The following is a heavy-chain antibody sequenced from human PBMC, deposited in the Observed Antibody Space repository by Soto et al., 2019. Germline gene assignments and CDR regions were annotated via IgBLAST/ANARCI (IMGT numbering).Heavy chain of an antibody. J-gene: IGHJ3*01. V-gene: IGHV3-13*01. CDR1: GFPFSSYD. Sequence: EVQLVESGGGLVQPGGSLRLSCAASGFPFSSYDMHWVRQATGKGLEWVSAIGTAGDTYYPGSVKGRFTISRENAKNSLYLQMNSLRAEDTAVYYCARAGFYEDYGGNSFPAFDLWGQGTMVTVSS. CDR2: IGTAGDT. D-gene: IGHD4-17*01. CDR3: ARAGFYEDYGGNSFPAFDL.